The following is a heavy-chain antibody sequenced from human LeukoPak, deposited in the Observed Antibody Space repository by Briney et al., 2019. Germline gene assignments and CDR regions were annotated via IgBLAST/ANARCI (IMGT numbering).Heavy chain of an antibody. CDR2: IYVDT. V-gene: IGHV3-23*01. CDR1: GFTFSSYT. CDR3: AKRLPYYFDY. Sequence: GGSLRLSCAASGFTFSSYTMNWVRQAPGKGLEWVSSIYVDTYYADSVKGRFTISRDSSKNTLYLQMSSLRGDDTAVYYCAKRLPYYFDYWGQGTLVTVSS. J-gene: IGHJ4*02. D-gene: IGHD6-25*01.